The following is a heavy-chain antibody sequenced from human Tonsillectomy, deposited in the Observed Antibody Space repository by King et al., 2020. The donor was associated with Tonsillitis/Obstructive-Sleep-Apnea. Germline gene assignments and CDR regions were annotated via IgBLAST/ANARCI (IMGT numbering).Heavy chain of an antibody. J-gene: IGHJ4*02. Sequence: VQLVESGGGLVKPGGSLRLSCAASGFTFSNAWMSWVRQAPGKGLEWVGRINRKTDVWTTDYAAPVKGRFTLSRYDAKNTLYLQMNSLKTEDTAVYYCTTQAGHWGPGTLVTVSS. CDR1: GFTFSNAW. V-gene: IGHV3-15*01. D-gene: IGHD3-10*01. CDR3: TTQAGH. CDR2: INRKTDVWTT.